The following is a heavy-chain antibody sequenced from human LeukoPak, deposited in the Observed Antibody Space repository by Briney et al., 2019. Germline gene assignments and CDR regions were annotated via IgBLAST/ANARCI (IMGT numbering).Heavy chain of an antibody. V-gene: IGHV4-30-4*08. J-gene: IGHJ4*02. Sequence: SETLSLTCTVSGGSISSGDYYWSWIRQPPGKGLEWIGYIYYSGSTYYNPSLKSRVTMSVDTSKNQFSLKLSSVTAADTAVYYCAKERREIVVVPAALNWGYFDYWGQGTLVTVSS. CDR1: GGSISSGDYY. CDR3: AKERREIVVVPAALNWGYFDY. D-gene: IGHD2-2*01. CDR2: IYYSGST.